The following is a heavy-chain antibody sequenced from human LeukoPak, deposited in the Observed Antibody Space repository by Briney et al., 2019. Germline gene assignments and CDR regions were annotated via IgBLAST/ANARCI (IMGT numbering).Heavy chain of an antibody. Sequence: SETLSLTCAVYGGSFSGYYWSWIRQPPGKGLEWIGSIYYSGSTYYNPSLKSRVTISVDTSKNQFSLKLSSVTAADTAVYYCARVGPPCIAAEFSCYFDYWGQGTLVTVSS. V-gene: IGHV4-34*01. J-gene: IGHJ4*02. CDR2: IYYSGST. CDR1: GGSFSGYY. D-gene: IGHD6-13*01. CDR3: ARVGPPCIAAEFSCYFDY.